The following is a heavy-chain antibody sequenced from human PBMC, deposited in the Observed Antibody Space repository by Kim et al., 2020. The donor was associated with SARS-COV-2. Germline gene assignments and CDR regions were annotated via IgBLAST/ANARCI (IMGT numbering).Heavy chain of an antibody. V-gene: IGHV4-59*01. D-gene: IGHD1-20*01. Sequence: STNYTPSLKSRVTISVDTSKNQFSLKLSSVTAADTAVYYCARVLNSCVDYWGQGTLVTVSS. CDR2: ST. J-gene: IGHJ4*02. CDR3: ARVLNSCVDY.